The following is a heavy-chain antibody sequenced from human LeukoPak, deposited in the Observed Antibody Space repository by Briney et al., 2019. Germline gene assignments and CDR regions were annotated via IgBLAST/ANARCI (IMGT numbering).Heavy chain of an antibody. CDR2: INHSGST. Sequence: PSETLSLTCAVYGGSFSGYYWGWIRQPPGKGLEWIGEINHSGSTNYNPSLKSRVTISVDTSKNQFSLKLSSVTAADTAVYYCARGVGSSSWYDSDNWFDPWGQGTLVTVSS. J-gene: IGHJ5*02. V-gene: IGHV4-34*01. CDR3: ARGVGSSSWYDSDNWFDP. CDR1: GGSFSGYY. D-gene: IGHD6-13*01.